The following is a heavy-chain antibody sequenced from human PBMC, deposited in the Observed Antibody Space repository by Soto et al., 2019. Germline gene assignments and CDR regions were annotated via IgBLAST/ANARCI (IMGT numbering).Heavy chain of an antibody. CDR2: IRRHTSVT. Sequence: GGSLRLSCAAFGLTLSTSSMNWVRQAPGRGLEWISYIRRHTSVTAYADSVKGRFTISRDNSKNTLYLQMNSLRAEDTAVYYCARDRQEQWLVIYYWGQGALVTVSS. CDR3: ARDRQEQWLVIYY. D-gene: IGHD6-19*01. J-gene: IGHJ4*02. CDR1: GLTLSTSS. V-gene: IGHV3-48*01.